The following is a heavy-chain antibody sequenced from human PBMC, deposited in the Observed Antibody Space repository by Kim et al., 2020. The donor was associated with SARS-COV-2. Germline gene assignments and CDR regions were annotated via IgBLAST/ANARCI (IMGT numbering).Heavy chain of an antibody. CDR3: ARDSTSRFIGDENWFDP. J-gene: IGHJ5*02. D-gene: IGHD2-2*01. CDR1: GGSISSGGYY. CDR2: IYYSGST. V-gene: IGHV4-31*03. Sequence: SETLSLTCTVSGGSISSGGYYWSWIRQHPGKGLEWIGYIYYSGSTYYNPSLKSRVTISVDTSKNQFSLKLSSVTAADTAVYYCARDSTSRFIGDENWFDPSGQRTPFTASS.